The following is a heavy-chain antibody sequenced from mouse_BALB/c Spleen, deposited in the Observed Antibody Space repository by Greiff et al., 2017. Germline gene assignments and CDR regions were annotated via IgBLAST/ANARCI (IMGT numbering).Heavy chain of an antibody. CDR3: ARKDGYCIDY. CDR2: IYPYNGGT. CDR1: GYTFTDYN. Sequence: EVQLQQSGPELVKPGASVKISCKASGYTFTDYNMHWVKQSHGKSLERIGYIYPYNGGTGYNQKFKSKATLTVDNSSSTAYMELRSLTSEDSAVYYCARKDGYCIDYWGQGTTLTVSS. D-gene: IGHD2-3*01. V-gene: IGHV1S29*02. J-gene: IGHJ2*01.